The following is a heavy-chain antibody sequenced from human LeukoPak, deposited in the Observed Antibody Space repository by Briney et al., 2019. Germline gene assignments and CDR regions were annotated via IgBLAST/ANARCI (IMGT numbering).Heavy chain of an antibody. V-gene: IGHV3-23*01. Sequence: GGSLRLSCAASGFTFSSYAMSWVRQAPGRGLEGVSPISGSGGSTYYADSVKGRFTISRDNSKNTLYLQMNSLRVEDTAVYYCAKDSEEQWLVRGWDYWGQGTLVTVSS. CDR1: GFTFSSYA. J-gene: IGHJ4*02. D-gene: IGHD6-19*01. CDR2: ISGSGGST. CDR3: AKDSEEQWLVRGWDY.